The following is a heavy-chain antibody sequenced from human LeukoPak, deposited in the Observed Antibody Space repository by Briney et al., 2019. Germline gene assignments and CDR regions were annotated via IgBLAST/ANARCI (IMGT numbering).Heavy chain of an antibody. Sequence: SETLSLTCAVYGGSFSGYYWSWIRQPPGKGLEWIGEINHSGSTNYNPSLKSRVTISVDTSKNQFSLKLSSVTAADTAVYYCARGHRLLWFGELFPHYFDYWGQGTLVTVSS. CDR3: ARGHRLLWFGELFPHYFDY. CDR2: INHSGST. CDR1: GGSFSGYY. J-gene: IGHJ4*02. V-gene: IGHV4-34*01. D-gene: IGHD3-10*01.